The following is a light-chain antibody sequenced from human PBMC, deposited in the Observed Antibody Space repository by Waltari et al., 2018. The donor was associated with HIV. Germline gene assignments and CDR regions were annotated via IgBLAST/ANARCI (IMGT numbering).Light chain of an antibody. V-gene: IGLV1-47*01. CDR3: AAWDDILSGWV. Sequence: QSVLTQPPSASGTPGQRVTISCSGSSANVGNTVYWYQQLPGTTPKVLIYRDNQRPSGVPDRVSGSRSGTSASLDVSGLRSEDEANYCCAAWDDILSGWVFGGGTKLTVL. J-gene: IGLJ3*02. CDR1: SANVGNT. CDR2: RDN.